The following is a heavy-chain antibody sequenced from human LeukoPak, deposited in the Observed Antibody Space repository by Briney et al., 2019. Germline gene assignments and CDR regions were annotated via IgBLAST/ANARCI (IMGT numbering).Heavy chain of an antibody. D-gene: IGHD2-21*02. CDR3: AREVLYCGGDCYEVFDS. CDR1: GFTFSSYS. CDR2: ISSSSSYI. V-gene: IGHV3-21*01. Sequence: GGSLRLSCAASGFTFSSYSMNWVRQAPGKGPEWVSSISSSSSYIYYADSVKGRFTISRDNAKNSLYLQMNSLRAEDTAVYYCAREVLYCGGDCYEVFDSWGQGTLVTVSS. J-gene: IGHJ4*02.